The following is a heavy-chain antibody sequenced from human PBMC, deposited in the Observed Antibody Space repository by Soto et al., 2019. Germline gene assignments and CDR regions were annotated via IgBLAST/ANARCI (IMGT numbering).Heavy chain of an antibody. CDR2: IYWDDDK. V-gene: IGHV2-5*02. CDR1: GFSLSTSGVG. D-gene: IGHD2-2*01. CDR3: AHRRGYCISANCYGTWFDP. Sequence: QITLKESGPTLVKPTQTLTLTCTFSGFSLSTSGVGVGWLRQPPGKALEWLALIYWDDDKHYSPSLKSTLTITKDTYKDQVVLTMANMDPVDTATYYCAHRRGYCISANCYGTWFDPWGQGTLVTVSS. J-gene: IGHJ5*02.